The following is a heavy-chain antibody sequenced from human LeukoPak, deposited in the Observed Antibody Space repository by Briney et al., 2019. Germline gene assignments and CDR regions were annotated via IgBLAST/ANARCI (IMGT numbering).Heavy chain of an antibody. V-gene: IGHV4-34*01. D-gene: IGHD6-6*01. CDR3: ARELVRVRYCYYYYMDV. Sequence: PSETLSLTCAVYGGSFSGYYWSWIRQPPGKGLEWIGEINHSGSTNYNPSLKSRVTISVDTSKNQFSLKLSSVTAADTAVYYWARELVRVRYCYYYYMDVWGKGTTVTVSS. CDR1: GGSFSGYY. CDR2: INHSGST. J-gene: IGHJ6*03.